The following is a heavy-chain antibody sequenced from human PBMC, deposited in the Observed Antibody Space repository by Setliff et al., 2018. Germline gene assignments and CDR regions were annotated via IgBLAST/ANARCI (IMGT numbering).Heavy chain of an antibody. D-gene: IGHD3-3*01. V-gene: IGHV4-38-2*01. J-gene: IGHJ4*02. Sequence: SETLSLTCAVSGYSISSGYYWGWIRQPPGKGLEWIGSIYHSGSTYYNPSLKSRVTISVDTSKNQFSLKLSSVTAADTAVYYCARQTQNYNFWSGQYPYHYDSWGQGTLVTVSS. CDR1: GYSISSGYY. CDR3: ARQTQNYNFWSGQYPYHYDS. CDR2: IYHSGST.